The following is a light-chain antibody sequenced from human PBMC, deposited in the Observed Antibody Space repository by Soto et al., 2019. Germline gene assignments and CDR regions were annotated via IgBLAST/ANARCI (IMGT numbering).Light chain of an antibody. V-gene: IGKV3-15*01. CDR2: GAS. CDR1: QSVSSN. CDR3: QQRNNWPSTT. Sequence: ELVMTQSPATLSVSPGERATLSCRASQSVSSNLAWYQQKPGQAPRLLIFGASTRATGIPARFSGSGSGTEFTLTISSLQSEDFAVYYCQQRNNWPSTTFGPGTKVDIK. J-gene: IGKJ3*01.